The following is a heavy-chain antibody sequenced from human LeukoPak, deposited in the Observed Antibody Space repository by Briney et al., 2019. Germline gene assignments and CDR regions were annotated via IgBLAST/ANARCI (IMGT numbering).Heavy chain of an antibody. CDR2: IYYSGST. D-gene: IGHD3-3*01. CDR1: GGSISSYY. J-gene: IGHJ5*02. Sequence: PSETLSLTCTVSGGSISSYYWSWIRQPPGKGLEWIGYIYYSGSTNYNPSLKSRVTISVDTSKNQFSLKLSSVTAADTAVYYCARGRNFGVVIPYNWFDPWGQGTLATVSS. V-gene: IGHV4-59*08. CDR3: ARGRNFGVVIPYNWFDP.